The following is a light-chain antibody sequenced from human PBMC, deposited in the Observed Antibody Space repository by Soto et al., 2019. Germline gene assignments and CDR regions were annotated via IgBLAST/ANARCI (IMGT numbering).Light chain of an antibody. CDR2: GAS. J-gene: IGKJ3*01. Sequence: EIVLTQSPGTLSLSPGERATLSCRASQSVSSSYLAWYQQKPGQAPRLLIYGASSRATGIPDRFSGSGSGTDFTLTISRLEPEDFAVYYCQQYRSAPFTFGPGTKVDNK. V-gene: IGKV3-20*01. CDR1: QSVSSSY. CDR3: QQYRSAPFT.